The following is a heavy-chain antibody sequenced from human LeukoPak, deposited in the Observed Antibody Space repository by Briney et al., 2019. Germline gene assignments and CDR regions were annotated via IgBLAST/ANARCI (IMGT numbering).Heavy chain of an antibody. CDR2: ITSNGGSP. D-gene: IGHD2-15*01. Sequence: GGSLRLSCAASGFTFSSYAMHWVRQAPGQGLEYVSAITSNGGSPYYAHSVRGRFTISRDNSKNTLYLQMGSLRAEDMAVYYCAREYCSGGDCQYYFDYWGQGTLVTVSS. CDR3: AREYCSGGDCQYYFDY. CDR1: GFTFSSYA. J-gene: IGHJ4*02. V-gene: IGHV3-64*01.